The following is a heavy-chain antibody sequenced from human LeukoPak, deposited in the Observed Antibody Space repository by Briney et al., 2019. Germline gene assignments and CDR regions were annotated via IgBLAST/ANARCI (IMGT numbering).Heavy chain of an antibody. CDR2: ISAYNGNT. J-gene: IGHJ4*02. CDR1: GYTFTSYG. Sequence: ASVKVSCKASGYTFTSYGISWVRQAPGQGLEWMGWISAYNGNTNYAQKLQGRVTMTTDTSTSTAYMELRSLRSDDTAVYYCARERYYDFWSGYFSFDYWGQGTLVTVSS. V-gene: IGHV1-18*01. CDR3: ARERYYDFWSGYFSFDY. D-gene: IGHD3-3*01.